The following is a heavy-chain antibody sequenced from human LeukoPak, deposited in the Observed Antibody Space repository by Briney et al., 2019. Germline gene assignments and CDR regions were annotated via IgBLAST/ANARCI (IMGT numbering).Heavy chain of an antibody. D-gene: IGHD2-15*01. V-gene: IGHV3-23*01. Sequence: GGSLRLSCAASGFTFSSYAMSWVRQAPGKGLEWVSDISGSGGSTYYADSVKGRFTISRDNSKNTLYLQMNSLRAEDTAVYYCAKGYCSGGSCAYYFDYWGQGTLVTVSS. CDR1: GFTFSSYA. J-gene: IGHJ4*02. CDR2: ISGSGGST. CDR3: AKGYCSGGSCAYYFDY.